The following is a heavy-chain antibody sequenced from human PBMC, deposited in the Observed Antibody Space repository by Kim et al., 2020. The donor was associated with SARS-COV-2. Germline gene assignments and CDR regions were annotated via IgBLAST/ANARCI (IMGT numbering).Heavy chain of an antibody. CDR1: GFTFSSYS. CDR2: ISSSSSYI. Sequence: GGSLRLSCAASGFTFSSYSMNWVRQAPGQGLEWVSSISSSSSYIYYADSVKGRFTISRDNAKNSLYLQMNSLRAEDTSVYYCASLRGKGLYGSGSYFGYWGQATLVTVSS. CDR3: ASLRGKGLYGSGSYFGY. D-gene: IGHD3-10*01. J-gene: IGHJ4*02. V-gene: IGHV3-21*01.